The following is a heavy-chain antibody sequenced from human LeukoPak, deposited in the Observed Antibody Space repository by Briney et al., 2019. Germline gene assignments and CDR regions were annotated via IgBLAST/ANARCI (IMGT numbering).Heavy chain of an antibody. CDR2: ISGTGSST. Sequence: PGGSLRLSCAASGFTFSSYAMGWVRQAPGKGLEWVSTISGTGSSTYYADSVKGRFTISRDSSKNTLYLQMNSLRAEDTAVYYCAARPPRAVAGPFYYWGQGTLVTVSS. J-gene: IGHJ4*02. D-gene: IGHD6-19*01. V-gene: IGHV3-23*01. CDR3: AARPPRAVAGPFYY. CDR1: GFTFSSYA.